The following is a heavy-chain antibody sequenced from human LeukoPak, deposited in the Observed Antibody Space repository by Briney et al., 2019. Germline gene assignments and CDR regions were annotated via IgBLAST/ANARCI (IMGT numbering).Heavy chain of an antibody. CDR1: GFTFSSYA. D-gene: IGHD5-18*01. CDR2: ISGSGGST. Sequence: GGSLRLSCAASGFTFSSYAMSWVRQAPGKGLEWVSAISGSGGSTYYADSVKGRFTISRDNSKNTLYLQMNSLRAEDTAVYYCAKDRRGYGYGAAEFSYWGQGTLVTVSS. CDR3: AKDRRGYGYGAAEFSY. J-gene: IGHJ4*02. V-gene: IGHV3-23*01.